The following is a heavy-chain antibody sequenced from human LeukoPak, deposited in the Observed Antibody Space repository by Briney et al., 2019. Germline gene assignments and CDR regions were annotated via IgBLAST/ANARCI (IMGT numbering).Heavy chain of an antibody. D-gene: IGHD1-1*01. CDR2: ILPNSGGT. Sequence: ASVKVSCKASGYTFTGCYMHWVRQAPGQGLEWMGWILPNSGGTNYAQKFQGRVTMTRDTSISTAYMELSRLRSDDTAMYYCARSVVGQLERLRWFDPWGQGTLVTVSS. CDR1: GYTFTGCY. CDR3: ARSVVGQLERLRWFDP. J-gene: IGHJ5*02. V-gene: IGHV1-2*02.